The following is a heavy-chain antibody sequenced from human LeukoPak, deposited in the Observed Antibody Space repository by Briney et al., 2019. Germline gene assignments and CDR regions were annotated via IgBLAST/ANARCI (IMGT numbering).Heavy chain of an antibody. CDR2: IYFSGST. D-gene: IGHD4-23*01. CDR3: AIQDYGGTSGY. CDR1: GGSIRSYY. J-gene: IGHJ4*02. V-gene: IGHV4-59*01. Sequence: SETLSLTCTVSGGSIRSYYWSWIRQPPGKGLEWIGYIYFSGSTSYNPSLKSRVTISVDRSKNQFSLKLSSVAAADTAVYYCAIQDYGGTSGYWGQGTLVTVSS.